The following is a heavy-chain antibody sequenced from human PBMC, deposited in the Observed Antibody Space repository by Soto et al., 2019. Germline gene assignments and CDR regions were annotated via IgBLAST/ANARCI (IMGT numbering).Heavy chain of an antibody. CDR3: ARVNYDFWSGPAPYYYYYGMDV. V-gene: IGHV4-31*03. CDR1: GGSIISGGYY. Sequence: SETLSLTCTVSGGSIISGGYYWSWIRQHPGKGLEWIGYIYYNGSPYYNPSLKSRVTISVDTSKNQFSLKLSSVTAADTAVYYCARVNYDFWSGPAPYYYYYGMDVWGQGTTVTVSS. J-gene: IGHJ6*02. CDR2: IYYNGSP. D-gene: IGHD3-3*01.